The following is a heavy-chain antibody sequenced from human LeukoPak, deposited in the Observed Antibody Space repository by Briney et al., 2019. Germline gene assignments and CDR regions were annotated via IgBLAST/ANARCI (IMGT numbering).Heavy chain of an antibody. CDR1: GGSISSYY. D-gene: IGHD4-17*01. CDR3: ARDTTVTTTTTGNFDI. J-gene: IGHJ3*02. Sequence: KPSETLSLTCTVSGGSISSYYWSWIRQPAGKGLEWIGRIYTSGSTNYNPSLKSRVTMSVDTSKNQFSLKLSSVTAADTAVYYCARDTTVTTTTTGNFDIWGKGTMVTVSS. V-gene: IGHV4-4*07. CDR2: IYTSGST.